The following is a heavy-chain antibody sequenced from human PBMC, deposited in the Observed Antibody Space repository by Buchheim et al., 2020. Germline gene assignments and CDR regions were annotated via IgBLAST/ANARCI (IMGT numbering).Heavy chain of an antibody. J-gene: IGHJ4*02. V-gene: IGHV3-30*18. Sequence: VQLVESGGGVVQPGRSLRLSCAASGFTFSSYGMHWVRQAPGKGLEWVAVISYDGSNKYYADSVKGRFTISRDNSKNTLYLQMNSLRAEDTAVYYCAKGGDYGDYWGQGTL. CDR2: ISYDGSNK. CDR1: GFTFSSYG. CDR3: AKGGDYGDY. D-gene: IGHD2-15*01.